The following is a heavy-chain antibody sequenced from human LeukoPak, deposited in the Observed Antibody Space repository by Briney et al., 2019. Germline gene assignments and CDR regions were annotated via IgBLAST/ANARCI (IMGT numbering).Heavy chain of an antibody. CDR2: INANSGTT. V-gene: IGHV3-23*01. D-gene: IGHD6-19*01. CDR1: EFAFSVYA. CDR3: AKPISGGLAVTADWFHP. Sequence: GGSLRLSCTASEFAFSVYAMSWLRQPPEKGLEWVSTINANSGTTSYAASVRGRFTISRDNSKNTLYLQLNTLRADDTATYYCAKPISGGLAVTADWFHPWGQGTLVVVSS. J-gene: IGHJ5*01.